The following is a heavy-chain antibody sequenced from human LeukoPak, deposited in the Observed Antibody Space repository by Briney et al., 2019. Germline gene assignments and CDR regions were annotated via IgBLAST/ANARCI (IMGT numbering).Heavy chain of an antibody. V-gene: IGHV4-31*03. CDR1: GGSISSGGYY. CDR3: ARDTIAAAGSDY. D-gene: IGHD6-13*01. J-gene: IGHJ4*02. CDR2: IYYSGST. Sequence: SETLSLTCTVSGGSISSGGYYWSWIRQHPGKGLEWIGYIYYSGSTYYNPSLKSRVTISVDTSKNQFSLKLSSVTAADTAVYYCARDTIAAAGSDYWGQGTLVTVSS.